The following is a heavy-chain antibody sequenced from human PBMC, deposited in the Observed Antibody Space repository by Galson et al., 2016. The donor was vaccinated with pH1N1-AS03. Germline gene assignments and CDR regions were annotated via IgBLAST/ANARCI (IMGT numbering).Heavy chain of an antibody. CDR2: NYHGWHT. J-gene: IGHJ5*02. V-gene: IGHV4-38-2*01. D-gene: IGHD6-19*01. Sequence: SETLSLTCSVSGYSITTGHYWGWIRQPPGKGLEWIGSNYHGWHTEYNPSLTSRVNTSEDTSENQFSLRLSSVTAADTALYYCARSPRTIAVAGTFPSRFDPWGQGMLVTVSS. CDR1: GYSITTGHY. CDR3: ARSPRTIAVAGTFPSRFDP.